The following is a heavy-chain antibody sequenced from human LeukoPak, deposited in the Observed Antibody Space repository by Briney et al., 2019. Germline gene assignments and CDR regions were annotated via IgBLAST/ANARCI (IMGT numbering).Heavy chain of an antibody. CDR1: GFTFSSYA. V-gene: IGHV3-23*01. CDR3: AKDLGRYRNNYFDY. J-gene: IGHJ4*02. D-gene: IGHD1-26*01. CDR2: ISGSGGGT. Sequence: PGGSLRLSCAASGFTFSSYAMSWVRQAPEKGLEWVSTISGSGGGTYYADSVKGRFTISRDDSKNTLYLQMSSLRAEDTAVYYCAKDLGRYRNNYFDYWGQGTLVTVSS.